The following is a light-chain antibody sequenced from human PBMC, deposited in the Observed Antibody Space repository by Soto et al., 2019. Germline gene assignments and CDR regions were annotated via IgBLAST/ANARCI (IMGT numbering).Light chain of an antibody. CDR2: DNN. V-gene: IGLV1-51*01. Sequence: QSALTQPPSVSAAPGQKVTISCSGSSSNIGNNFVSWYQQFPGTAPKLLIYDNNKRPSGIPDRISGSKSGTSATLGITGLQIGDEADYYCGTWDNSLNVVVFGGGTKLTVL. J-gene: IGLJ2*01. CDR1: SSNIGNNF. CDR3: GTWDNSLNVVV.